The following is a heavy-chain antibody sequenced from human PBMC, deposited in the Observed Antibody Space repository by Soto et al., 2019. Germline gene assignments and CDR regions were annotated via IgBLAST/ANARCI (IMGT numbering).Heavy chain of an antibody. CDR2: IRSKTNSYAT. CDR1: GFTFSGSA. CDR3: TTDRLSGGYCAGTTNCSGY. V-gene: IGHV3-73*01. J-gene: IGHJ4*02. D-gene: IGHD2-8*02. Sequence: PWWSLGLSCAASGFTFSGSAIHWFRQSSGKGLEWVGRIRSKTNSYATAYAASVKGRVTISRDDSRNTVFLQLNSLKTEDTGVYYCTTDRLSGGYCAGTTNCSGYWGQGTLVTVSS.